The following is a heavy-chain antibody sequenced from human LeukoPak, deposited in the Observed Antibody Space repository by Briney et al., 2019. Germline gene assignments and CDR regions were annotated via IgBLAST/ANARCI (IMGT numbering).Heavy chain of an antibody. D-gene: IGHD3-3*01. J-gene: IGHJ4*02. Sequence: GGSLRLSCAASGFIFTNYWMSWVRQAPGKGLEWVATIKEDGSDKHYVDSARGRLTISRDNAKNSLYLQMNALRADDTAVYYCATWGSIFGVTFFDFWGQGTLVTVSS. CDR1: GFIFTNYW. CDR2: IKEDGSDK. V-gene: IGHV3-7*01. CDR3: ATWGSIFGVTFFDF.